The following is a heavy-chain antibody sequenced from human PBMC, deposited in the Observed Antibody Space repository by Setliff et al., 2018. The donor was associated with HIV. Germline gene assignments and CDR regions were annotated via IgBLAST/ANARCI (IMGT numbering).Heavy chain of an antibody. J-gene: IGHJ4*02. V-gene: IGHV1-24*01. CDR3: ATGESIAAAPFDY. D-gene: IGHD6-13*01. Sequence: ASVKVPCKVSGYTLTELSMHWVRQAPGKGLEWMGGFDPEDGETIYAQKFQGRVTMTEDTSTDTAYMELSSLRSEDTAVYYCATGESIAAAPFDYWGQGTLVTVSS. CDR1: GYTLTELS. CDR2: FDPEDGET.